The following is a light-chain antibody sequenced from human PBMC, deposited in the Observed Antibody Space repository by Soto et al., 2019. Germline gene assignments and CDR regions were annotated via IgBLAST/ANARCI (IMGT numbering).Light chain of an antibody. CDR2: TAS. V-gene: IGKV1-39*01. CDR1: QSIGSY. Sequence: DIQMTQSPSSLSASVGDRVTISCRASQSIGSYVNWYQHRPGKAPNLLIFTASSLQGGVPSRFSGSGSGTDFTLTINSLQPEDFATYYCQLSYSSPYTFAQGTKLEIK. J-gene: IGKJ2*01. CDR3: QLSYSSPYT.